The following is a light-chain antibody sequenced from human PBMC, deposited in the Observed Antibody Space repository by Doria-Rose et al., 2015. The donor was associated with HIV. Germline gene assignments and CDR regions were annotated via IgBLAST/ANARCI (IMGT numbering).Light chain of an antibody. J-gene: IGKJ5*01. CDR1: QRVKSSY. V-gene: IGKV3-20*01. CDR3: QQYGTSRGT. CDR2: DAS. Sequence: TQSPGTLSLSPEERATLSCRASQRVKSSYLAWYQRKPGQAPRLLIYDASTRSAGIPDRFSGSGSGTDFTLTISRLEPEDVAVYYCQQYGTSRGTFGQGTRLEIK.